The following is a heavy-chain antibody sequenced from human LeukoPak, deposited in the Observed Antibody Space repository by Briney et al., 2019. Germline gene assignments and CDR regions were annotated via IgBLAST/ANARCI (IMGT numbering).Heavy chain of an antibody. CDR2: INLSGGGT. CDR1: GYTFTSYY. Sequence: ASVKVSCKASGYTFTSYYMHWLRQARGQGLEWMGIINLSGGGTTYAQNFQGRVTMTRDMSTNTVYMELSSLRSADTAVYYCAREGYCGGGTCHSGAHFQHWGQGTLVTVSS. CDR3: AREGYCGGGTCHSGAHFQH. V-gene: IGHV1-46*01. D-gene: IGHD2-15*01. J-gene: IGHJ1*01.